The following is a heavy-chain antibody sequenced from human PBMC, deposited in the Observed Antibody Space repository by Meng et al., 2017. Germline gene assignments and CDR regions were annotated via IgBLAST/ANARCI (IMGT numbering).Heavy chain of an antibody. Sequence: QVQLQPWVAGAFQTSNTLCHTYADYDGTFIGYYWSWCRQSPRKGLEWSGEINHSGITNYNPSLKSRVTISVDTTKNQFSLTLSSLTAADTAVYYCARGRSIVATSVAWFDPWGQGTLVTVSS. V-gene: IGHV4-34*01. J-gene: IGHJ5*02. D-gene: IGHD5-12*01. CDR1: DGTFIGYY. CDR3: ARGRSIVATSVAWFDP. CDR2: INHSGIT.